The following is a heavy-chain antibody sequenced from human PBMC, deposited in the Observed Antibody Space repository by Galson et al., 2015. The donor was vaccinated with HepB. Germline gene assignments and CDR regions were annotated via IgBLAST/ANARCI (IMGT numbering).Heavy chain of an antibody. D-gene: IGHD3-22*01. CDR3: ARDHYYDSSGGHFDY. CDR2: IIPIFGTA. CDR1: GGTFSSYA. Sequence: SVKVSSKASGGTFSSYAISWVRQAPGQGLEWMGGIIPIFGTANYAQKFQGRVTITADESTSTAYMELSSLRSEDTAVYYCARDHYYDSSGGHFDYWGQGTLVTVSS. V-gene: IGHV1-69*13. J-gene: IGHJ4*02.